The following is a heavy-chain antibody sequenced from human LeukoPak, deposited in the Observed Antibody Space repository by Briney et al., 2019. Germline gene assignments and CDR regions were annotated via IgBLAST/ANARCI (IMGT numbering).Heavy chain of an antibody. J-gene: IGHJ5*02. Sequence: GGSLRLSCAASGFTFSSYGMHWVRQAPGKGLEWVAVISYDGSNKYYADSVKGRFTISRDNSKNTLYLQMNSLRAEDTAVYYCAKDHVLYDSSGYQSWFDPWGQGTLVTVSS. D-gene: IGHD3-22*01. CDR1: GFTFSSYG. V-gene: IGHV3-30*18. CDR2: ISYDGSNK. CDR3: AKDHVLYDSSGYQSWFDP.